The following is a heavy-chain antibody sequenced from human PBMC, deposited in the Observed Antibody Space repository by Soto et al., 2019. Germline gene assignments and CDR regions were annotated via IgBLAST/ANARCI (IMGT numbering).Heavy chain of an antibody. CDR3: VRDGTKTLRDWFDP. CDR2: IYATGTT. J-gene: IGHJ5*02. D-gene: IGHD1-1*01. Sequence: SETLSLTCTVSGASISGFDWRWIRKSAGKGLEWIGRIYATGTTDYNPSLKSRVMRSVDTSKKQSSLKLRSVTAADTAVYYCVRDGTKTLRDWFDPPAQRISVPVSS. V-gene: IGHV4-4*07. CDR1: GASISGFD.